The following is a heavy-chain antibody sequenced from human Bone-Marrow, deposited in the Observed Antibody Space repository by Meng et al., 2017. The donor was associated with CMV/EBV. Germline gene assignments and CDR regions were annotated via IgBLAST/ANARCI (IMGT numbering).Heavy chain of an antibody. D-gene: IGHD3-22*01. CDR2: INPSGGST. V-gene: IGHV1-46*01. CDR3: ATDFWGESGYSYYYGMDV. J-gene: IGHJ6*02. CDR1: GYTFTSYY. Sequence: ASVKVSCKASGYTFTSYYMHWVRQAPGQGLEWMGIINPSGGSTSYAQKFQGRVSMTRDTSTSTVYTELSSLRSEDTAVYYCATDFWGESGYSYYYGMDVWGQGTTVTVSS.